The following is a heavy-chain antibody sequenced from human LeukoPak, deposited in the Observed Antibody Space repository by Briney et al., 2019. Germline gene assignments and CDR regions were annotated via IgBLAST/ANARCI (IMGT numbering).Heavy chain of an antibody. D-gene: IGHD3-3*01. CDR3: ATETAEWLGGRFEY. CDR2: IYYSGST. V-gene: IGHV4-59*01. J-gene: IGHJ4*02. CDR1: SGSISSYY. Sequence: SETLSLTCTVSSGSISSYYWSWIRQPPGKGLEWIGYIYYSGSTKYNPSFKSRVTMSVDTSKNEFSLKLNSVTAADTAVYYCATETAEWLGGRFEYWGQGALVTVSS.